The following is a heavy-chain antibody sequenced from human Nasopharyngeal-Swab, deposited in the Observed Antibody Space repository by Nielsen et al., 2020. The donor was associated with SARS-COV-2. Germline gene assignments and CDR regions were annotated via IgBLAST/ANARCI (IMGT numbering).Heavy chain of an antibody. CDR2: ISGSGGST. V-gene: IGHV3-23*01. CDR1: GFTFSSYT. Sequence: GESLKIYCAASGFTFSSYTMSWVRQAPGKGQEWVSAISGSGGSTYYADSVKGRFTISRDNSKNTLYLQMNSLRAEDTAVYYCAKLPRNWNYGPFDYWGQGTLVTVSS. J-gene: IGHJ4*02. CDR3: AKLPRNWNYGPFDY. D-gene: IGHD1-7*01.